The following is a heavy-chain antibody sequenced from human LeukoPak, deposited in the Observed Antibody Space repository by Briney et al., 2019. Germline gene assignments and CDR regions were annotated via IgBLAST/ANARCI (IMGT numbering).Heavy chain of an antibody. CDR2: IYYSGST. CDR1: GGSISSYY. D-gene: IGHD3-22*01. J-gene: IGHJ4*02. CDR3: AGDSSGYRRGSFDY. Sequence: PSDTLSLTCTASGGSISSYYWSWIRQPPGKGLEWMGYIYYSGSTNYNPSLKRRVTTLVDTSNNRSSLKLRSMPAADTTALYCAGDSSGYRRGSFDYWGEGRMVSVCS. V-gene: IGHV4-59*01.